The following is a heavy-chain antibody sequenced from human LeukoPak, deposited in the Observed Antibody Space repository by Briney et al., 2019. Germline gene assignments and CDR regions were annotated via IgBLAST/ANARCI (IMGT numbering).Heavy chain of an antibody. Sequence: PSEILSLTCTVSGGSISSSSYYWGWIRQPPGKGLEWIGSIYYSGSTNYNPSLKSRVTMSVDTSKNQFSLKLSSVTAADTAVYYCARDRTTVKKNYYYGMDVWGQGTTVTVSS. J-gene: IGHJ6*02. CDR3: ARDRTTVKKNYYYGMDV. CDR2: IYYSGST. D-gene: IGHD4-17*01. CDR1: GGSISSSSYY. V-gene: IGHV4-39*07.